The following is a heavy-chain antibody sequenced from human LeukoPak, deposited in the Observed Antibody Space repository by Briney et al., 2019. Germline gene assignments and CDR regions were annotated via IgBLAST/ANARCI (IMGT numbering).Heavy chain of an antibody. V-gene: IGHV3-7*01. J-gene: IGHJ4*02. CDR1: GFTFSSYW. D-gene: IGHD3-3*01. CDR3: ASGYLDDFWSGHF. CDR2: IKEDGSAK. Sequence: GGSLRLSCVASGFTFSSYWMTWVRQAPGKGLEWVANIKEDGSAKYYVDSVKGRFTISRDNAKKSLYLQMNSLRAEDSAVYYCASGYLDDFWSGHFWGQGTQVTVSS.